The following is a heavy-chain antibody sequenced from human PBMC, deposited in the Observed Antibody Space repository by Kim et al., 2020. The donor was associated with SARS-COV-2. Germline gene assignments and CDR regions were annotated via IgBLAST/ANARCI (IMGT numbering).Heavy chain of an antibody. J-gene: IGHJ5*02. V-gene: IGHV4-59*08. Sequence: PSLTSRVTISVDTSKNQFSLKLTSVTAADTAVYYCAKLGYCRSASCRGFDPWGQGTLVTVSS. D-gene: IGHD2-2*03. CDR3: AKLGYCRSASCRGFDP.